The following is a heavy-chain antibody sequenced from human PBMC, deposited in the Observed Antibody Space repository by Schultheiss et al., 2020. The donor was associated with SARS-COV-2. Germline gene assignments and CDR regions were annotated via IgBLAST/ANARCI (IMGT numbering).Heavy chain of an antibody. CDR3: VSDLIAVEPSGRQNYNMDV. J-gene: IGHJ6*03. CDR2: LYNSGST. D-gene: IGHD2-2*01. Sequence: SETLSLTCIVSGDSISRYYWSWIRQPPGKGLEWIGYLYNSGSTNYNPSLKSRVTISVDTSNNQFSLKLSSVTAADTAVYYCVSDLIAVEPSGRQNYNMDVWGKGTTVTVSS. CDR1: GDSISRYY. V-gene: IGHV4-4*09.